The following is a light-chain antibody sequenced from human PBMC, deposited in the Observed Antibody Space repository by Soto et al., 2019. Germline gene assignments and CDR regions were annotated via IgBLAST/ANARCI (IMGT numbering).Light chain of an antibody. Sequence: EIVLTQSPATLSLSPGERATLSCQASQSLDSYLAWYQQKPGQPPRLLIYDASSRATGIPARFSGSGSGTDFTLTISSLEPEDFAVYYCQQRSDWPSTFGGGTKVDIK. V-gene: IGKV3-11*01. CDR3: QQRSDWPST. CDR1: QSLDSY. CDR2: DAS. J-gene: IGKJ4*01.